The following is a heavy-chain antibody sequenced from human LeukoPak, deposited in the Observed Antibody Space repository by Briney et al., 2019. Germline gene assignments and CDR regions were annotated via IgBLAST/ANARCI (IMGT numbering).Heavy chain of an antibody. CDR2: INPNSGGT. CDR3: ARGGRQTWYYYRDV. J-gene: IGHJ6*03. V-gene: IGHV1-2*02. CDR1: GYTFTGYF. Sequence: GSVKVSCKASGYTFTGYFMHWVRQAPGQGLEWMGWINPNSGGTNYAQKFKARVTMTRDTSISTAYMELSRRRSDDTAVYYCARGGRQTWYYYRDVWGKGTTVTVSS.